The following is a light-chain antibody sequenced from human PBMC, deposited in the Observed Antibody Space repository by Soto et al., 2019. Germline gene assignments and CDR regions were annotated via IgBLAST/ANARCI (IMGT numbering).Light chain of an antibody. CDR1: QDIRND. Sequence: AVQMTQSPSSLSASVGDRVTITCRASQDIRNDLGWYQQKPGKAPNLLIYAASNLQSGVPSRFSGSGSGTDFTLNISSLQPEDFATYYCLQDYNYPYTFGQGTKLEIK. CDR2: AAS. V-gene: IGKV1-6*01. CDR3: LQDYNYPYT. J-gene: IGKJ2*01.